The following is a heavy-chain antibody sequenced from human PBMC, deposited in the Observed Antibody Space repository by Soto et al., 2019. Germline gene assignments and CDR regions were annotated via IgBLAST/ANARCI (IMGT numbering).Heavy chain of an antibody. CDR3: AGGQYYFDY. CDR2: ISYDGSNK. J-gene: IGHJ4*02. V-gene: IGHV3-30*03. CDR1: GFPFSSYG. D-gene: IGHD2-15*01. Sequence: QVQLVESGGGVVQPGRSLRLSCAASGFPFSSYGMHWVRQAPGKGLEWVAHISYDGSNKHYTDSVKGRFTISRDNSKNMLDLQMSSLRAEDPAVYYCAGGQYYFDYCGQGTRVSVSS.